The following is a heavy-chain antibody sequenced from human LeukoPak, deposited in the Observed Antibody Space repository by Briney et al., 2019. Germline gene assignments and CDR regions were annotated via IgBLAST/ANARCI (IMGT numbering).Heavy chain of an antibody. J-gene: IGHJ4*02. Sequence: SETLSLTCTVSGGSISSSSYYWGWIRQPPGKGLEWIGSIYYSGSTYYNPSLKSRVTISVDTSKNQFSLKLSSVTAADTAVYYCAGTTYYDFWSSWIWGQGTLVTVSS. CDR2: IYYSGST. CDR3: AGTTYYDFWSSWI. D-gene: IGHD3-3*01. CDR1: GGSISSSSYY. V-gene: IGHV4-39*01.